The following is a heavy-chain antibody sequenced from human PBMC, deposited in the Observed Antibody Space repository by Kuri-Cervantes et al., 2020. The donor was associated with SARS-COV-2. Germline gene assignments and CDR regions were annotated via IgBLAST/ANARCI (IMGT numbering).Heavy chain of an antibody. CDR3: ASLGSGKGAIDY. J-gene: IGHJ4*02. CDR2: INSDGSVT. V-gene: IGHV3-74*01. D-gene: IGHD6-25*01. CDR1: GFTFSRSW. Sequence: GESLKISCAASGFTFSRSWMLWVRQAPGKGLVWVSRINSDGSVTSYPDSVEGRFTISRDNANSSLYLQMNYLGAGDTALYYCASLGSGKGAIDYWGQGTLVTVSS.